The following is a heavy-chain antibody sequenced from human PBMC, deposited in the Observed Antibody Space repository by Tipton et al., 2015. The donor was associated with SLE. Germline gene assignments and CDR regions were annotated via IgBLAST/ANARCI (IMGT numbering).Heavy chain of an antibody. J-gene: IGHJ3*02. CDR1: GYTFTSYG. Sequence: QSGAEVKKPGASVKVSCKASGYTFTSYGISWVRQAPGQGLEWMGWLSAYNGNTNYAQKLQGRVTMTTDTSTSTACMELRSLRSGGTAVYYCARARGTTGDAFDIWGQGTIVTVSS. V-gene: IGHV1-18*01. D-gene: IGHD4-17*01. CDR3: ARARGTTGDAFDI. CDR2: LSAYNGNT.